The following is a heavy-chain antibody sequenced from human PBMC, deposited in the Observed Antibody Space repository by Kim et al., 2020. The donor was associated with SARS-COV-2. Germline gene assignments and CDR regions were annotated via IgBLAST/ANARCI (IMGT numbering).Heavy chain of an antibody. D-gene: IGHD3-9*01. V-gene: IGHV4-31*01. CDR3: ARGRYFDSGNWFDP. Sequence: NPARMSQVTISLDTSKNQFSLKLSSVTAADTAVDYCARGRYFDSGNWFDPWGQGTLVTVCS. J-gene: IGHJ5*02.